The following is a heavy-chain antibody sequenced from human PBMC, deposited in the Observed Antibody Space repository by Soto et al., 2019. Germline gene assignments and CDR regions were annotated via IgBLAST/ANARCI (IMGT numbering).Heavy chain of an antibody. Sequence: LSLTCTVSGGSISSGDYYWSWIRQPPGKGLEWIGYIYYSGNTYYNPSLKSRLTISVDTSRSQFSLKLSSVSAADTAVYYCARFLRNSGYCLDSWGQGTLVTVSS. CDR3: ARFLRNSGYCLDS. J-gene: IGHJ4*02. CDR2: IYYSGNT. V-gene: IGHV4-30-4*01. D-gene: IGHD2-2*03. CDR1: GGSISSGDYY.